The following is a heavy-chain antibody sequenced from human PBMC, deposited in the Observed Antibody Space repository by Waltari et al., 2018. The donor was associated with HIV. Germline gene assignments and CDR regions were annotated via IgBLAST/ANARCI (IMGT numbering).Heavy chain of an antibody. V-gene: IGHV3-30*18. J-gene: IGHJ4*02. CDR1: GFTFSDYG. Sequence: QVPLLESGGGVVQPGRSLRLSCEVSGFTFSDYGFHWVRQAPGRGLGGLELISYDGRNKYYAESVKGRFTLSRDNAKNTLFLQMNSLRAEDTAVYYCAKEDFEYGSSSHLGYWGQGTLVTVSS. D-gene: IGHD6-6*01. CDR2: ISYDGRNK. CDR3: AKEDFEYGSSSHLGY.